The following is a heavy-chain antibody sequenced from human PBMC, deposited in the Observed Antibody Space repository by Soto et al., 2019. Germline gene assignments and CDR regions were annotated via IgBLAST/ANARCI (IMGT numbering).Heavy chain of an antibody. J-gene: IGHJ6*02. CDR2: IIPIFGTA. CDR1: GGTSSSYA. Sequence: GASVKVSCKASGGTSSSYAISWVRQAPGQGLEWMGGIIPIFGTANYAQKFQGRVTITADKSTSTAYMELSSLRSEDTAVYYCARWSVDTAMAEYYYYYGMDVWGQGTTVTVSS. D-gene: IGHD5-18*01. V-gene: IGHV1-69*06. CDR3: ARWSVDTAMAEYYYYYGMDV.